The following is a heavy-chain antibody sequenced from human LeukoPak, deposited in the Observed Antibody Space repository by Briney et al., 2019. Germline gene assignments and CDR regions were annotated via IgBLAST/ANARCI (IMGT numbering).Heavy chain of an antibody. D-gene: IGHD3-22*01. CDR3: AREDSYDSSGYLDY. V-gene: IGHV4-31*03. J-gene: IGHJ4*02. Sequence: SETLSLTCTVSGGSISSSGYYWSRLRQHPGEGLEWIGYIYYRGTTYYNPSLKSRVTISVDTSKNQFSLKLFSVTAADTAVYYCAREDSYDSSGYLDYWGQGTLVTVSS. CDR2: IYYRGTT. CDR1: GGSISSSGYY.